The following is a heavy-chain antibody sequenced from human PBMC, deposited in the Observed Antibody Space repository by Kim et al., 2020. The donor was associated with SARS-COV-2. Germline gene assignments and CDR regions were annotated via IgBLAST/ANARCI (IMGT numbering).Heavy chain of an antibody. CDR2: IIPIFGTA. D-gene: IGHD5-12*01. V-gene: IGHV1-69*13. Sequence: SVKVSCKASGGTFSSYAISWVRQAPGQGLEWMGGIIPIFGTANYAQKFQGRVTITADESTSTAYMELSSLRSEDTAVYYCAREQWLREPPPYYYYYGMDVWGHGTTVTVSS. J-gene: IGHJ6*02. CDR3: AREQWLREPPPYYYYYGMDV. CDR1: GGTFSSYA.